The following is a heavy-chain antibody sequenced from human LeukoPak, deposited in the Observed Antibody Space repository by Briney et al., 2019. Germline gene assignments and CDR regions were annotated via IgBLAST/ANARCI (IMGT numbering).Heavy chain of an antibody. CDR3: ARGRWYSSSGYYYYYYMDV. CDR2: INTSGSSK. CDR1: GYTFTSHY. J-gene: IGHJ6*03. V-gene: IGHV1-46*01. D-gene: IGHD6-13*01. Sequence: ASVKVSCNSSGYTFTSHYMHWVRQPPAQGLEWMGLINTSGSSKLYAQTFQGRVPMTRNTSISTAYMELSSLRSEDTAVYYCARGRWYSSSGYYYYYYMDVWGKGTTVTISS.